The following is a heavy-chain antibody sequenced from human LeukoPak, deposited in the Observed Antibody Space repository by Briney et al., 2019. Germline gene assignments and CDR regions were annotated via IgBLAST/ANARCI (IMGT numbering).Heavy chain of an antibody. V-gene: IGHV4-34*01. D-gene: IGHD5-18*01. CDR1: GGSFSGYY. Sequence: SETLSLTCAVYGGSFSGYYWSWIRQPPGKGLEWIGEINHSGSTNYNPSLKSRVTISVDTSKNQFSLKLSSVTAADTAVYYCARCSSGRGYSYGYGTFYYYYYMDVWGKGTTVTVSS. CDR3: ARCSSGRGYSYGYGTFYYYYYMDV. J-gene: IGHJ6*03. CDR2: INHSGST.